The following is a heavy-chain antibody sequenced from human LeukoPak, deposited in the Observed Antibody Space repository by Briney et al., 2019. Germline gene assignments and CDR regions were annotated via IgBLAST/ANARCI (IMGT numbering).Heavy chain of an antibody. CDR2: ISGSGGST. CDR3: AKDLAAYYYDSSGYYDY. J-gene: IGHJ4*02. D-gene: IGHD3-22*01. Sequence: GGSLRLSCAASGFTFTSYVMNWVRQAPGKGLEWVSAISGSGGSTYYADSVKGRFTISRDNSKNTLYLQMNSLRAEDTAVYYCAKDLAAYYYDSSGYYDYWGQGTLVTVSS. V-gene: IGHV3-23*01. CDR1: GFTFTSYV.